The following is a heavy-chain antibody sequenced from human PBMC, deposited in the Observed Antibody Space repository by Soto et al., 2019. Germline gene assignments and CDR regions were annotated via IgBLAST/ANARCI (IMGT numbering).Heavy chain of an antibody. D-gene: IGHD3-3*01. CDR2: IHYSGRT. CDR1: VYSISSYNW. J-gene: IGHJ6*02. Sequence: SETLSLTCDVSVYSISSYNWWTWIRQSPGKGLEWIGYIHYSGRTMYNPSLKSRVSMSVYTSKNQFSLKLSSVTAVDTAVYYCARTRVDFGVVITPVVGYYYYGMEVWGQGTTVTVSS. V-gene: IGHV4-28*01. CDR3: ARTRVDFGVVITPVVGYYYYGMEV.